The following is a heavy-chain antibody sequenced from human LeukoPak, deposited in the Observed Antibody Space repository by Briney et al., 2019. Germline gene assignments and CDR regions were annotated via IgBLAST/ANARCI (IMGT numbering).Heavy chain of an antibody. CDR2: ISGSGGST. V-gene: IGHV3-23*01. CDR3: AQETAYDILTGRRRYYFDY. Sequence: GVSLRLSCAASGFTFSSYAMSWFRQAPVKGLEWVSAISGSGGSTYYADSVKCRFTISRDNSKNTLYLQMNSLRAEDTAVYFCAQETAYDILTGRRRYYFDYWGQGTLVTVSS. D-gene: IGHD3-9*01. J-gene: IGHJ4*02. CDR1: GFTFSSYA.